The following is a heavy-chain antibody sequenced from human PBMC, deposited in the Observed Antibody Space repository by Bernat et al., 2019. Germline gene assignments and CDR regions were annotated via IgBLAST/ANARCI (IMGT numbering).Heavy chain of an antibody. V-gene: IGHV4-59*01. D-gene: IGHD3-10*01. Sequence: VQLQESGPGLVKPSETLSLTCTVSGGSISSYYWSWIRQPPGKGLEWIGYIYYSGSTNYNPSLKSRVTISVDTSKNQFSLKLSSVTAADTAVYYCARVLLWFGESLRFDYWGQGTLVTVSS. CDR2: IYYSGST. CDR1: GGSISSYY. J-gene: IGHJ4*02. CDR3: ARVLLWFGESLRFDY.